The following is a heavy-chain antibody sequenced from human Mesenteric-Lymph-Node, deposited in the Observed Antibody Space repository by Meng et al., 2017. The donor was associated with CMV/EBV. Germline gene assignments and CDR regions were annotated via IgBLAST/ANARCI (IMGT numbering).Heavy chain of an antibody. Sequence: GESLKISCAASGFTFSSYGMHWVRQAPGKGLEWVAVIWYDGSNKYYADSVKGRFTISRDNSKNTLYLQMNSLRAEDTAVYYCAKGGDDYSNFLDYWSQGTLVTVSS. CDR3: AKGGDDYSNFLDY. V-gene: IGHV3-33*06. J-gene: IGHJ4*02. D-gene: IGHD4-11*01. CDR2: IWYDGSNK. CDR1: GFTFSSYG.